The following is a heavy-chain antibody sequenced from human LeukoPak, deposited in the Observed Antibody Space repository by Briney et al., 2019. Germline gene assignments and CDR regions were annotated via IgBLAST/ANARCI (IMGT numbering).Heavy chain of an antibody. Sequence: GVLRLSCAASGRTGSHNYVSWVRQAPGKGLEWVSAIHTSGDTCYADSVKGRFTISRDTSKNTLYLQMNSLRAEDTAVYYCARDRDSRGYYYPYWGQGTLVTVSS. CDR2: IHTSGDT. V-gene: IGHV3-66*03. D-gene: IGHD3-22*01. CDR1: GRTGSHNY. CDR3: ARDRDSRGYYYPY. J-gene: IGHJ4*02.